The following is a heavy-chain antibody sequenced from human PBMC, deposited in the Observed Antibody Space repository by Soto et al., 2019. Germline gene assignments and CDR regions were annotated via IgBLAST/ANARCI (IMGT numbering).Heavy chain of an antibody. CDR2: IYYSGST. Sequence: SETLSLTCTVSGGSISSSSYYWGWIRQPPGKGLEWIGSIYYSGSTYYNPSLKSRVTISVDTSKNQFSLKLSSVTAADTAVYYCASDYGGXXEXFDYWGQGTLVTVSS. V-gene: IGHV4-39*01. D-gene: IGHD4-17*01. CDR3: ASDYGGXXEXFDY. CDR1: GGSISSSSYY. J-gene: IGHJ4*02.